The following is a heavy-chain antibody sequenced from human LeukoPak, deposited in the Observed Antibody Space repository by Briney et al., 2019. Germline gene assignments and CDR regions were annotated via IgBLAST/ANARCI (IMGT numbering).Heavy chain of an antibody. CDR2: IIPIFGTA. CDR3: ASVGYSSSHRVGFDP. V-gene: IGHV1-69*13. D-gene: IGHD6-13*01. Sequence: PVKVSCKASGGTCSSYAISWVRQAPGQGLEWMGGIIPIFGTANYAQKFQGRVTITADESTSTAYMELSSLRSEDTAVYYCASVGYSSSHRVGFDPWGQGTLVTVSS. J-gene: IGHJ5*02. CDR1: GGTCSSYA.